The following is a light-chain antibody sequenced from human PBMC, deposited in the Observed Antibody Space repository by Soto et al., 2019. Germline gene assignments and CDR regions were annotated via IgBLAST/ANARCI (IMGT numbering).Light chain of an antibody. V-gene: IGLV2-11*01. CDR1: SSDVGGYNY. J-gene: IGLJ1*01. Sequence: QSVLTKARSVYGSPGQSVTISCTGTSSDVGGYNYVSWYQQHPGKAPRLMIYDVSKRPSGVPDRFSGSKSGNTASLTISGLQAEDEADYYCCSYAGSYTFYVFGIGTKVTVL. CDR3: CSYAGSYTFYV. CDR2: DVS.